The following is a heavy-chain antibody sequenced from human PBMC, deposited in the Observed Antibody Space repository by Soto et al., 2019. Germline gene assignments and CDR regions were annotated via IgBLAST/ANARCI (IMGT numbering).Heavy chain of an antibody. D-gene: IGHD4-17*01. CDR1: GGSISSSSYY. V-gene: IGHV4-39*01. CDR2: IYYSGST. Sequence: SETLSLTCTVSGGSISSSSYYWGWIRQPPGKGLEWIGSIYYSGSTYYNPSLKSRVTISVDTSKNQFSLKLSSVTAADTAVYYCARHMSAVHDYGDYVFYYWGQGTLVTVSS. J-gene: IGHJ4*02. CDR3: ARHMSAVHDYGDYVFYY.